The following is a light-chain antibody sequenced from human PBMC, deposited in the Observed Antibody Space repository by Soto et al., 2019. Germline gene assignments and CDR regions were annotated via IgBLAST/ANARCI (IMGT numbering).Light chain of an antibody. CDR3: QQLNSYPRIT. J-gene: IGKJ3*01. CDR2: SAS. V-gene: IGKV1-9*01. CDR1: QGISSY. Sequence: DIQLTQSPSFLSASVGDRVTITCRASQGISSYLAWYQQKPGKVPKLLIYSASTLETGVPSRFSGSGFGTEFTLIISSLQPEDFATYYCQQLNSYPRITFGPGTKVDIK.